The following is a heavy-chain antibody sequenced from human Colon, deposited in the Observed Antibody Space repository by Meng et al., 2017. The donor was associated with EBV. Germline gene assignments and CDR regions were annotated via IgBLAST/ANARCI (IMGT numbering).Heavy chain of an antibody. CDR1: GGSIRNDQW. Sequence: QVQLQESGPGLVKPSGTLSLTCDVSGGSIRNDQWWSGVRQAPGKGLEWIGEIYHSGRTNYNPSVKSRVSMSVDKSQNHFSLRLSSVTAADTAVYYCTTLYGDSISWGQGTLVTVS. J-gene: IGHJ4*02. CDR2: IYHSGRT. V-gene: IGHV4-4*02. D-gene: IGHD4-17*01. CDR3: TTLYGDSIS.